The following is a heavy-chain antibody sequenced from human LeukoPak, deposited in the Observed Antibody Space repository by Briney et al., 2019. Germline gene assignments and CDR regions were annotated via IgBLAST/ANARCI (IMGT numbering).Heavy chain of an antibody. CDR3: AGAGGILTGYSSYYGMDV. CDR2: INPSGGST. D-gene: IGHD3-9*01. CDR1: GYTFTSYY. J-gene: IGHJ6*02. V-gene: IGHV1-46*01. Sequence: ASVKVSCKASGYTFTSYYMHWVRQAPGQGLEGMGIINPSGGSTSYAQEFQGRVTMTRDTSTSTVYMELSSLRSEDTAVYYCAGAGGILTGYSSYYGMDVWGQGTTVTVSS.